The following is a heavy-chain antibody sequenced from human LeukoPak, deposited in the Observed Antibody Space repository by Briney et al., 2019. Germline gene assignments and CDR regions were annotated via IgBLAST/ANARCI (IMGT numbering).Heavy chain of an antibody. CDR2: ISSSSSYI. V-gene: IGHV3-21*01. CDR3: ARTYSYGAGTYSSFGY. Sequence: KAGGSLRLSCAASGFTFSSYSMNWVRQAPGKGLEWVSSISSSSSYIYYADSVKGRFTISRDNAKNSLYLQMNSLRAEDTAVYYCARTYSYGAGTYSSFGYWGQGTLVSVSP. D-gene: IGHD3-10*01. CDR1: GFTFSSYS. J-gene: IGHJ4*02.